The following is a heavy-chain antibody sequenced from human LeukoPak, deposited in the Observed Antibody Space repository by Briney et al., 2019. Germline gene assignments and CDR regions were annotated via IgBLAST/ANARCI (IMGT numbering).Heavy chain of an antibody. D-gene: IGHD1-26*01. J-gene: IGHJ4*02. CDR2: ISGSGGST. CDR3: AKDRDRIGWAG. V-gene: IGHV3-23*01. Sequence: GGSLRLSCAASGFTFSSYAMSWVRQAPGKGLEWVSAISGSGGSTNYADSVKGRFTISRDNSKNTLYLQVNSLRAEDTAVYYCAKDRDRIGWAGWGQGTLVTVSS. CDR1: GFTFSSYA.